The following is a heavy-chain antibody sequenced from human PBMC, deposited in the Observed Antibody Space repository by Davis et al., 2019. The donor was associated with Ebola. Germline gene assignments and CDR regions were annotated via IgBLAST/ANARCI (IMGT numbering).Heavy chain of an antibody. CDR2: INPDGSFT. Sequence: PGGSLRLSCAASGFTFSRYWMHWVRQAPGKGLVWVSRINPDGSFTSYAESVKGRFSVSRDSTNNTLYLQMDSLRAEDTAVYYCARGGTTVNTPLDYWGQGTLVTVSS. CDR3: ARGGTTVNTPLDY. D-gene: IGHD4-11*01. CDR1: GFTFSRYW. V-gene: IGHV3-74*01. J-gene: IGHJ4*02.